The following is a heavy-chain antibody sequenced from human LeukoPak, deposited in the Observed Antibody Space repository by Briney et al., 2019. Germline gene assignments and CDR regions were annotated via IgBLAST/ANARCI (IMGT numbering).Heavy chain of an antibody. V-gene: IGHV3-72*01. D-gene: IGHD5/OR15-5a*01. J-gene: IGHJ4*02. CDR3: ARVGSVFAVDY. CDR1: GFTFSDHY. CDR2: IRNKANSYTT. Sequence: PGGSLRLSCAASGFTFSDHYMDWVRQAPGKRLEWVGRIRNKANSYTTEYAASVKGRFTLSRDDSKMYLQMNSLKTEDTALYYCARVGSVFAVDYWGQGTLVTVSS.